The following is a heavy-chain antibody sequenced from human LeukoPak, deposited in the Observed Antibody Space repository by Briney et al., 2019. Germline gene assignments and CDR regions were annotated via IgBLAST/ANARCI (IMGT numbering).Heavy chain of an antibody. Sequence: PSETLSLTCTVSGGSISSSSYYWGWIRQPPGKGLEWNGSIYYSGNTYYNPSLKSRVTISVDTSKNQFSLELNSVTAADTAVYYCARHATVTSFTFAHWGQGTLVTVSS. CDR2: IYYSGNT. D-gene: IGHD4-17*01. CDR3: ARHATVTSFTFAH. CDR1: GGSISSSSYY. V-gene: IGHV4-39*01. J-gene: IGHJ4*02.